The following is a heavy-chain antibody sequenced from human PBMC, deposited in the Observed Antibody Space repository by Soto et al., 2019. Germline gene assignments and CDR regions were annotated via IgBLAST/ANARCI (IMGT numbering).Heavy chain of an antibody. V-gene: IGHV4-31*03. D-gene: IGHD4-17*01. CDR1: GGSISSGGYY. CDR2: IYYSGST. Sequence: PSETLSLTCTVSGGSISSGGYYWSWIRQHPGKGLEWIGYIYYSGSTYYNPSLKSRVTISVDTSKNQFSLKLSSVTAADTAVYYCAQSYGDYVGNWFDPWGQGTLVTVS. CDR3: AQSYGDYVGNWFDP. J-gene: IGHJ5*02.